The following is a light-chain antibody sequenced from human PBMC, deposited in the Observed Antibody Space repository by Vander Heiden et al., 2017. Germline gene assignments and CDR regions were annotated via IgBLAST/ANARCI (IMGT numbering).Light chain of an antibody. V-gene: IGKV2-28*01. J-gene: IGKJ4*01. Sequence: DIVMTQSPLSLPVTPGEPASISCRASQRLLHSNGYNYLDWYLQKPGQSPQLLIYLGSDRASGVPDRFSGSGSGTDFTLKISRVEAEDVGVYYCRQALQTPLTFGGGTKVEIK. CDR2: LGS. CDR3: RQALQTPLT. CDR1: QRLLHSNGYNY.